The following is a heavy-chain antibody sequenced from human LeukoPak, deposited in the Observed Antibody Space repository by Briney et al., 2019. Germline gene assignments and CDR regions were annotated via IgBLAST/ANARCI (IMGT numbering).Heavy chain of an antibody. Sequence: SETLSLTCTVSGGSFSSGSYYWSWIRQPPGKGLEWIGYIYYSGSTNYNPSLKSRFTISVDTSKNQFSLKLSSVTAADTAVYYCVRGDVVGFGVVMKSWGQGTLVTVSS. V-gene: IGHV4-61*01. CDR2: IYYSGST. CDR1: GGSFSSGSYY. D-gene: IGHD3-3*01. J-gene: IGHJ4*02. CDR3: VRGDVVGFGVVMKS.